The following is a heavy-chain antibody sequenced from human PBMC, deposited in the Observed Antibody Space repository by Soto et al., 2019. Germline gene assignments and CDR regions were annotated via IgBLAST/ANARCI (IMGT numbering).Heavy chain of an antibody. CDR3: ARLVRGVVSGDY. Sequence: QITLKESGPTPVKPTQTLTLTCTFSGFTLDSTGVGVGWIRQPPGKALEWLGNIYWNDDDRYSPSLKSRLTVTKDTSRTHVVLTMTDMVPLDTVTYFFARLVRGVVSGDYWGQGTLVTVSS. CDR1: GFTLDSTGVG. CDR2: IYWNDDD. J-gene: IGHJ4*02. V-gene: IGHV2-5*01. D-gene: IGHD3-10*01.